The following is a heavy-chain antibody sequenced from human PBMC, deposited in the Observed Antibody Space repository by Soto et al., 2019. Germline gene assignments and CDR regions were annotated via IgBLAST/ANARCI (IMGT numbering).Heavy chain of an antibody. Sequence: QVQLVESGGGVVQPGKSLRLSCAAFGFTFSYYGMHWVRQAPGKGLEWVALISNAGSNKYYADSLKGRFTISRDNSKNTRYLQMNSPTAEDTAVYYCAKDQDCGGTSCPCWAPGYWGQGTLVIVSS. CDR2: ISNAGSNK. CDR3: AKDQDCGGTSCPCWAPGY. V-gene: IGHV3-30*18. J-gene: IGHJ4*02. D-gene: IGHD2-2*01. CDR1: GFTFSYYG.